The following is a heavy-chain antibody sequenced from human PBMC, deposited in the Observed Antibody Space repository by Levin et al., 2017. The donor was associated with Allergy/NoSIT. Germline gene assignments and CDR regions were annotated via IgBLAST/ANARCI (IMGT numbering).Heavy chain of an antibody. CDR2: ISGRGGDT. D-gene: IGHD6-19*01. CDR3: AKGLTVAVDFPLDV. J-gene: IGHJ6*02. Sequence: GASVKVSCVASGFTFSSYAMSWVRQAPGRGLEWVSGISGRGGDTYYADSVKGRFTVSRDNSKNTLYVQMNSLRAEDTALYYCAKGLTVAVDFPLDVWGQGTTVTVSS. V-gene: IGHV3-23*01. CDR1: GFTFSSYA.